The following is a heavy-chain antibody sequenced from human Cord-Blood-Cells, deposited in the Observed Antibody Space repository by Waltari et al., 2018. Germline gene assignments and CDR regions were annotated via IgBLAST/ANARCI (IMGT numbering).Heavy chain of an antibody. Sequence: QVQLQESGPGLVKPSQTLSLTCTVSGGSISSGGYYWSWLRQPPGKGLEWIGYIFYSGSTYYNPSLKSRVTISVDTSKNQFSLKLSSVTAADTAVYYCARDFPRGSSSSYYYGMDVWGQGTTVTVSS. CDR1: GGSISSGGYY. D-gene: IGHD6-6*01. CDR3: ARDFPRGSSSSYYYGMDV. J-gene: IGHJ6*02. CDR2: IFYSGST. V-gene: IGHV4-31*03.